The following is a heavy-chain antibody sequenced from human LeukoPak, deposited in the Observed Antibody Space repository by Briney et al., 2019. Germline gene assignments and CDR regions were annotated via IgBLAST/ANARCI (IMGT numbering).Heavy chain of an antibody. CDR3: ARGSSGWYGY. J-gene: IGHJ4*02. CDR1: GFTFSSYS. V-gene: IGHV3-21*01. D-gene: IGHD6-19*01. Sequence: NPGGSLKLSCAASGFTFSSYSMNWVRQAPGKGLEWVSSISSSSSYIYYADSVKGRFTISRDNAKNSLYLQMNSLRAEDTAVYYCARGSSGWYGYWGQGTLVTVSS. CDR2: ISSSSSYI.